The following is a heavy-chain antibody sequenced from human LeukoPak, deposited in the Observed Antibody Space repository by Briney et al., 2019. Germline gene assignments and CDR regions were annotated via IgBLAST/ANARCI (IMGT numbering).Heavy chain of an antibody. CDR3: AKNYYSDTSAYFRYAFDI. J-gene: IGHJ3*02. Sequence: GGSLRLSCAASGFTLNNYGIHWVRQAPGKGLEWVACIRYDGNNEYYADSVKGRFTISRDNSKNTLYLEKDSLRAEDTAVYYCAKNYYSDTSAYFRYAFDIWGQGTVVTVSS. CDR2: IRYDGNNE. V-gene: IGHV3-30*02. CDR1: GFTLNNYG. D-gene: IGHD3-22*01.